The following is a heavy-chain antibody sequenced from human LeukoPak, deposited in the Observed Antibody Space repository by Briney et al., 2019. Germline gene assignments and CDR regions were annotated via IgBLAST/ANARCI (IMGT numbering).Heavy chain of an antibody. CDR2: IFHSGST. Sequence: SETLSLTCNVSGFSLTIGYFWGWIRQPPGKGLEWIGSIFHSGSTYFNPSLKSRVTISVDTSKNQFSLKLSSVTAADTAVYYCARELYDSSGSGAFDIWGQGTMVTVSS. V-gene: IGHV4-38-2*02. D-gene: IGHD3-22*01. J-gene: IGHJ3*02. CDR3: ARELYDSSGSGAFDI. CDR1: GFSLTIGYF.